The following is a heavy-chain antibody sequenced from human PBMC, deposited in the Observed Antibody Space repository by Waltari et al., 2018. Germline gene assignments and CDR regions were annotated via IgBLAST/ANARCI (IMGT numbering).Heavy chain of an antibody. CDR2: ISGSGGST. V-gene: IGHV3-23*04. J-gene: IGHJ3*02. CDR1: GFTFSSYA. CDR3: AKDELEGVNSPDAFDI. D-gene: IGHD3-10*01. Sequence: EVQLVESGGGLVQPGGSLRLSCAASGFTFSSYAMSWVRQDPGKGLEWVSAISGSGGSTYYADAVKGRFTISRDNSKNTPYLQMNSLRAEDTAVYYCAKDELEGVNSPDAFDIWGQWTMVTVSS.